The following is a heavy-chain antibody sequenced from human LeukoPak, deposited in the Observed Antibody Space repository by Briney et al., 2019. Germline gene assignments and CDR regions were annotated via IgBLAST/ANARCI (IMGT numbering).Heavy chain of an antibody. J-gene: IGHJ4*02. D-gene: IGHD3-22*01. V-gene: IGHV1-58*02. CDR1: GFTFTSSA. CDR3: AGLDSSGSTGDY. Sequence: GASVKVSCKASGFTFTSSAMQWVRQARGQRLEWIGWIVVGSGNTNYAQKFQERVTITRDMSASTAYMELSSLRSEDTAVYYCAGLDSSGSTGDYWGQGTLVTVSS. CDR2: IVVGSGNT.